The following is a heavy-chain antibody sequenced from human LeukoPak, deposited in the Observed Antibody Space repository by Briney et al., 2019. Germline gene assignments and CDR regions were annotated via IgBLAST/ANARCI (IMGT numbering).Heavy chain of an antibody. D-gene: IGHD3-10*01. V-gene: IGHV4-34*01. CDR3: ARDTYYYGSGSYPNYYYYYMDV. Sequence: SETLSLTCAVYGGSFSGYYWSWIRQPPGKGLEWIGEINHSGSTNYNPSLKSRVTISVDTSKNQFSLKLSSVTAADTAVYYCARDTYYYGSGSYPNYYYYYMDVWGKGTTVTISS. CDR2: INHSGST. J-gene: IGHJ6*03. CDR1: GGSFSGYY.